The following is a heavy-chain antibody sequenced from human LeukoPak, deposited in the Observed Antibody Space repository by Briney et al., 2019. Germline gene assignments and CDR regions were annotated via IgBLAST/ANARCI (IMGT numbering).Heavy chain of an antibody. D-gene: IGHD6-19*01. CDR3: AKDLSGSGWPIDY. Sequence: QPGGSLRLSCAASGFTFSSYAMSWVRQAPGKGLEWVSAISGRGDNTYYADSVKGRFTISRDNSKNTLYLQMNSLRAEDTAVYYCAKDLSGSGWPIDYWGQGTLVTVSS. J-gene: IGHJ4*02. CDR1: GFTFSSYA. CDR2: ISGRGDNT. V-gene: IGHV3-23*01.